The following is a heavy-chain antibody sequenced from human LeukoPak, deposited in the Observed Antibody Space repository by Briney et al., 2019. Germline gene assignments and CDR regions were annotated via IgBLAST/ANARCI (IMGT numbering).Heavy chain of an antibody. J-gene: IGHJ4*02. CDR3: ARSSYYDILTGYHSPFDY. CDR2: IYYSGST. CDR1: GGSISSYY. V-gene: IGHV4-59*01. Sequence: SETLSLTCTVSGGSISSYYWSWIRQPPGKGLEWIGYIYYSGSTNYNPSLKSRVTLSVDTSKNQFSLKLSSVTAADTAVYYCARSSYYDILTGYHSPFDYWGQGTLVTVSS. D-gene: IGHD3-9*01.